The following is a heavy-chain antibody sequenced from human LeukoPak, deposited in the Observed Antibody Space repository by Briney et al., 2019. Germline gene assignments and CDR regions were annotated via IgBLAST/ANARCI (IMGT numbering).Heavy chain of an antibody. CDR3: ARGYYDFWSGPLDY. J-gene: IGHJ4*02. V-gene: IGHV1-69*13. D-gene: IGHD3-3*01. CDR2: IIPIFGTA. Sequence: RASVKVSCKASGGTFSSYAISWVRQAPGQGLKWMGGIIPIFGTANYAQKFQGRVTITADESTSTAYMELSSLRSEDTAVYYCARGYYDFWSGPLDYWGQGTLVTVSS. CDR1: GGTFSSYA.